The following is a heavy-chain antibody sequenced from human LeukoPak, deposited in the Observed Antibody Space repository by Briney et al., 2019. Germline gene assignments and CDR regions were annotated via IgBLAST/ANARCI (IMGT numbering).Heavy chain of an antibody. V-gene: IGHV3-48*03. Sequence: GGSLRLSCAASGITFSSYGMSWVRQAPGKGLEWVSYISSSGSTIYYADSVKGRFTISRDNAKNSLYLQMNSLRAEDTAVYYCAREVWFGEFYPAFDYWGQGTLVTVSS. J-gene: IGHJ4*02. CDR1: GITFSSYG. CDR3: AREVWFGEFYPAFDY. CDR2: ISSSGSTI. D-gene: IGHD3-10*01.